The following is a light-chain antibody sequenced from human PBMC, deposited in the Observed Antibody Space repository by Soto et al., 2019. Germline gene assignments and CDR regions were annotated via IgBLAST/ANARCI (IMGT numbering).Light chain of an antibody. CDR3: SSYTNSIAV. V-gene: IGLV2-14*01. Sequence: QSGLTQPASVSGSPGQSITISCTGTRNDIGTYTYVSWYQHHPGKAPKLLIYEVSDRPSGVSNRFSGSKSGNMASLTISGLQAEDEADYYCSSYTNSIAVFGGGTKLTVL. CDR2: EVS. J-gene: IGLJ3*02. CDR1: RNDIGTYTY.